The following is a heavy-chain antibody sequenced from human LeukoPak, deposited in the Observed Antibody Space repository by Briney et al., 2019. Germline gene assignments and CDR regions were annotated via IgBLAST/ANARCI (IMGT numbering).Heavy chain of an antibody. CDR3: ARGWDSSGWYGFGEY. Sequence: ASVKVSCKASGGTFSSYAISWVRQAPGQGLEWMGGIIPIFGTANYAQKFQGRVTITTDESTSTAYMELSSLRSEDTAVYYCARGWDSSGWYGFGEYWGQGTLVTVTS. D-gene: IGHD6-19*01. V-gene: IGHV1-69*05. J-gene: IGHJ4*02. CDR1: GGTFSSYA. CDR2: IIPIFGTA.